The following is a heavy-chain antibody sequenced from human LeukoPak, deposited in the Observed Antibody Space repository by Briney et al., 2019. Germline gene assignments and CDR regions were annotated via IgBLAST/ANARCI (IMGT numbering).Heavy chain of an antibody. J-gene: IGHJ4*02. D-gene: IGHD6-19*01. V-gene: IGHV3-53*01. CDR3: ARFQQWLEIDY. Sequence: GGSLRLSCAASGFTVSSNYMSWVRQAPGKGLEWVSVIYSGGSTYYADSVKGRFTISRDNSKNTLYLQMNSLRAEDTAVYYCARFQQWLEIDYWGQGTLVTVSS. CDR1: GFTVSSNY. CDR2: IYSGGST.